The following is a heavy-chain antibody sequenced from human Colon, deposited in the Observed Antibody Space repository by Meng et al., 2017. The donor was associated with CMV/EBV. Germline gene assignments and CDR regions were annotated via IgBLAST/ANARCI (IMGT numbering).Heavy chain of an antibody. V-gene: IGHV4-59*01. Sequence: GSLRLSCSVSGDSMGNYCWTWIRQTPGKGLEWIGYIHHSGNSNYNPSLKSRVTMSIDTSNNQFSLKLSSVTAADTAVYYCARDRSIMITSGATHGMDVWGQGTTVTVSS. CDR1: GDSMGNYC. D-gene: IGHD3-16*01. CDR3: ARDRSIMITSGATHGMDV. CDR2: IHHSGNS. J-gene: IGHJ6*02.